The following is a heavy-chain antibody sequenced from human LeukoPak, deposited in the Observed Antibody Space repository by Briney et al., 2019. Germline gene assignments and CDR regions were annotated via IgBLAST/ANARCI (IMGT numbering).Heavy chain of an antibody. J-gene: IGHJ4*02. D-gene: IGHD6-13*01. Sequence: GGSLRLSCAASGFTFNNYTMIWVRQAPGKGLEWVSSISSSSSYIYYADSVKGRFTISRDNAKNSLYLQMNSLSVEDTAVYFCARALASAVDYWGPGTLVTVSS. CDR3: ARALASAVDY. CDR2: ISSSSSYI. CDR1: GFTFNNYT. V-gene: IGHV3-21*01.